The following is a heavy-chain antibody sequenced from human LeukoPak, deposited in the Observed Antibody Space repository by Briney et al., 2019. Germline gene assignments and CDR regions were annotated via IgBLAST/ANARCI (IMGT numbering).Heavy chain of an antibody. D-gene: IGHD3-10*01. J-gene: IGHJ6*02. CDR1: GYTFSNYG. CDR3: ARDGIEYGSGSYYSNGMDV. V-gene: IGHV1-18*01. CDR2: ISTYNDNT. Sequence: ASVKVSCKASGYTFSNYGISWVRQAPGQGLEWMGWISTYNDNTVYAQKFQGRVTLTTDTSTYTAYMELRSLRSDDTAVYYCARDGIEYGSGSYYSNGMDVWGQGTTVTVSS.